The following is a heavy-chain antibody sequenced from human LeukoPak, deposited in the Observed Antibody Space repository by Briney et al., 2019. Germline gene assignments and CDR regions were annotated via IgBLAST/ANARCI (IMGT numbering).Heavy chain of an antibody. D-gene: IGHD4-17*01. CDR3: ARDGQDYGDYDYYYGMDV. V-gene: IGHV4-61*01. CDR2: IYYSGST. Sequence: SETLSLTCTVSGGSVSSGSYYWSWIRQPPGKGLEWIGYIYYSGSTNYNPSLKSRVTISIDTSKNQFSLKLTSVTAADTAVYYCARDGQDYGDYDYYYGMDVWGKGTTVTVPS. CDR1: GGSVSSGSYY. J-gene: IGHJ6*04.